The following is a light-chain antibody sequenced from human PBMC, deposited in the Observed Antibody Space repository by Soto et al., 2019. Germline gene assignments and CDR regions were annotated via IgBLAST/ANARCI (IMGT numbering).Light chain of an antibody. CDR3: QQYGSSPLT. CDR1: RSVSSY. J-gene: IGKJ4*01. V-gene: IGKV3-20*01. CDR2: DAS. Sequence: IVLTQSPGTLSWSPGKSAXXSCRATRSVSSYLAWYQQKPGQAPRXXIYDASSRPTDIPDRFSGSGSGTDFTLTISRLEPEDFAVYYCQQYGSSPLTFGGGTKVDIK.